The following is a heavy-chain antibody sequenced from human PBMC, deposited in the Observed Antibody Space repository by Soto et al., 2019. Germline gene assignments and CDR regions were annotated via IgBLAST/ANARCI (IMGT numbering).Heavy chain of an antibody. J-gene: IGHJ6*03. Sequence: EVQLVESGGGLVQPGGSLRLSCAASGFTVSSNYMNWVRQAPGNGLEWVSVIYSGGSTYYADSVKGRFTISRHNSKNTLYLQRNSLRAEDTAVYYCARGGGGYYDFWSGTHYMDVWGKGTTVTVSS. CDR1: GFTVSSNY. CDR2: IYSGGST. CDR3: ARGGGGYYDFWSGTHYMDV. V-gene: IGHV3-53*04. D-gene: IGHD3-3*01.